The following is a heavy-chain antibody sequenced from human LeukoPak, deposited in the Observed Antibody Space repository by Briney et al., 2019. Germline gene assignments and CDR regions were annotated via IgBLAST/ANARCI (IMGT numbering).Heavy chain of an antibody. CDR1: GFTFSSYS. CDR3: ASSYGPYYYDY. CDR2: ITSSSTNI. J-gene: IGHJ4*02. V-gene: IGHV3-48*01. D-gene: IGHD5-18*01. Sequence: PGGSLRLSCAASGFTFSSYSINWVRQAPGKGLEWVSYITSSSTNIYYADSVKGRFTISRDNAKNSLYLQMNSLRAEDTAVYYCASSYGPYYYDYWGPGTLVTVSS.